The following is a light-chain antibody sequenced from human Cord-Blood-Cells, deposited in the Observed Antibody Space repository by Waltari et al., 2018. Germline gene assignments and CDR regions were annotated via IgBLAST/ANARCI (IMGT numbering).Light chain of an antibody. Sequence: DIQMTQSPSTLSASVGDRVTITCRASQSISSWLAWYQQKPGKAPKLLIYDASSWESGVPSRFSGSGSGTEFTLTISSLQPDDFATYYCQQYNSYLFGQGTKVEI. CDR3: QQYNSYL. J-gene: IGKJ1*01. V-gene: IGKV1-5*01. CDR1: QSISSW. CDR2: DAS.